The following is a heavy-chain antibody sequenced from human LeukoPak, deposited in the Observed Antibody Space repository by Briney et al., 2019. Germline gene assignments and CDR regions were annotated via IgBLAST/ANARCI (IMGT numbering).Heavy chain of an antibody. CDR2: IWYDGSNK. D-gene: IGHD4-23*01. J-gene: IGHJ4*01. CDR3: ALQPYGGHWGFGY. CDR1: GFTFSSCG. Sequence: GGSLSLSRAGSGFTFSSCGMHWVRQAPGKGLEWVAVIWYDGSNKYYADSVKGRFTISRDNSKNTLYLQMNSLRAEDTAVYYCALQPYGGHWGFGYWGQGTLVTVSS. V-gene: IGHV3-33*01.